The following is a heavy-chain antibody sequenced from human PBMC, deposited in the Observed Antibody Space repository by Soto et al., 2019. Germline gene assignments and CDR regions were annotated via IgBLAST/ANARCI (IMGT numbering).Heavy chain of an antibody. Sequence: GGSLRLSCAASGFTFSSYGMHWVRQAPGKGLEWVAVISYDGSNKYYADSVKGRFTISRDNSKNTQYLQMNSLRAEDTALYYCAKGHGNLKPYYYYMDVWGKGTTVTVSS. CDR1: GFTFSSYG. CDR3: AKGHGNLKPYYYYMDV. J-gene: IGHJ6*03. CDR2: ISYDGSNK. V-gene: IGHV3-30*18. D-gene: IGHD2-15*01.